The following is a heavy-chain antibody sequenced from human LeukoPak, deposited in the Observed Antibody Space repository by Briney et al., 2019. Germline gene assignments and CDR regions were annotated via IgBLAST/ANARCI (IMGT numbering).Heavy chain of an antibody. J-gene: IGHJ4*02. CDR2: IIPIFGTA. CDR3: ARDSPALRGSSSVIEYYFDY. D-gene: IGHD6-13*01. Sequence: ASVKVSCKASGGTFSSYAISWVRQAPGQGLEWKGGIIPIFGTANYAQKFQGRVTITADESTSTAYMELSSLRSEDTAVYYCARDSPALRGSSSVIEYYFDYWGQGTLVTVSS. CDR1: GGTFSSYA. V-gene: IGHV1-69*13.